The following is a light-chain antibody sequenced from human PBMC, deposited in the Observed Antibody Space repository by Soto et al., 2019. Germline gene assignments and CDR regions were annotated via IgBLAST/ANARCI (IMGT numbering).Light chain of an antibody. V-gene: IGLV2-8*01. Sequence: QSVLTQPPSASGSPGQSVAISCTGTSSDVGGYNYVSWYQQHPGKAPKLMIFEVNKRPSGVPDRISGSMSGNTASLTVSGLQAEDEAEYCCSSYAGSSNVFGTGTKVTVL. CDR2: EVN. CDR1: SSDVGGYNY. J-gene: IGLJ1*01. CDR3: SSYAGSSNV.